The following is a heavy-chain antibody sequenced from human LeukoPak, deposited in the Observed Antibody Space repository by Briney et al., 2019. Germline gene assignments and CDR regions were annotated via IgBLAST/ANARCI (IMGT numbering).Heavy chain of an antibody. V-gene: IGHV4-39*01. D-gene: IGHD3-10*01. Sequence: SETLSLTCTVSGDSISSNPFFWAWIRQTPGQGLQWIGSMFYSGRTYYNPSLESRVTISILTSKNQLSLKLRSVTAADTAVYYCARQGSSPNWFDPWGQGALVTVSS. J-gene: IGHJ5*02. CDR3: ARQGSSPNWFDP. CDR1: GDSISSNPFF. CDR2: MFYSGRT.